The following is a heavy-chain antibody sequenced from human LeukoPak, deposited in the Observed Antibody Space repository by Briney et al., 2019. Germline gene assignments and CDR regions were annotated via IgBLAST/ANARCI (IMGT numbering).Heavy chain of an antibody. V-gene: IGHV3-13*01. D-gene: IGHD6-19*01. CDR1: GFTFSSYD. CDR3: ARGKAYSSGWSEEFDY. CDR2: IGTAGDT. J-gene: IGHJ4*02. Sequence: GSLRLSCAASGFTFSSYDMHWVRKATGKGLEWVSAIGTAGDTYYPGSVKGRFTISRENAKNSSYLQMNSLRAGDTAVYYCARGKAYSSGWSEEFDYWGQGTLVTVSS.